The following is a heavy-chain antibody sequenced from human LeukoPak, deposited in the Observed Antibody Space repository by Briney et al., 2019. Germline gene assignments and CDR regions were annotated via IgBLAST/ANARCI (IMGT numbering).Heavy chain of an antibody. Sequence: GESLKISCKGSGYSFTSYWIGWVRQMPGKGLEWMGIIYPGDSDSRYSPSFQGQVTISADKSISTAYLQWSSLKASDTAVYYCARRGSCTSTSCYEYFDYWGQGTLVTVSS. CDR1: GYSFTSYW. J-gene: IGHJ4*02. D-gene: IGHD2-2*01. CDR3: ARRGSCTSTSCYEYFDY. V-gene: IGHV5-51*01. CDR2: IYPGDSDS.